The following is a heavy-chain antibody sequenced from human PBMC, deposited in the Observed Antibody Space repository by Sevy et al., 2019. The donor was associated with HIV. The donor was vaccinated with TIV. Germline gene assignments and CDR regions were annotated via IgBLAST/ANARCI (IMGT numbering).Heavy chain of an antibody. D-gene: IGHD2-2*02. CDR1: GGSISSYY. CDR3: ARVIRGIVVVPAAIARGWFDP. Sequence: SETLSLTCTVSGGSISSYYWSWIRQPPGKGLEWIGYIYYSGSTNYNPSLKSRVTISVDTSKNQFSLKLSSVTTADTAVYYCARVIRGIVVVPAAIARGWFDPWGQGTLVTVSS. V-gene: IGHV4-59*01. J-gene: IGHJ5*02. CDR2: IYYSGST.